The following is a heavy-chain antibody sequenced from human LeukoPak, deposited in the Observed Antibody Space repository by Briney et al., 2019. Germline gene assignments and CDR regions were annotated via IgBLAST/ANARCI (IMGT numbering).Heavy chain of an antibody. CDR2: IRSREYGGAP. V-gene: IGHV3-49*04. CDR1: GFTFDEYA. Sequence: GGSLRLSRATSGFTFDEYAISWVRQAPGKGLEWIGFIRSREYGGAPEYAASVKGRFTMSRDDSKSVAYVQMNSLKIEDTAVYYCTTDKDSSGYYGTDYWGQGTLVTVSS. J-gene: IGHJ4*02. CDR3: TTDKDSSGYYGTDY. D-gene: IGHD3-22*01.